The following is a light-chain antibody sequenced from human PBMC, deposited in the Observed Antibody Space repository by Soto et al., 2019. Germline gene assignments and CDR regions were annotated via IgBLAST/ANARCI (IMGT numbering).Light chain of an antibody. V-gene: IGKV1-9*01. Sequence: IQLTQSPSSLSASVGDRVTITCRASQGISSYLAWYQQTPGKAPKLLIYAASTLQSGVPSRFSGSGSGTDFTLTISSLQPEDFAVYYCQQYGSSGTFGQGTKVDNK. J-gene: IGKJ1*01. CDR2: AAS. CDR3: QQYGSSGT. CDR1: QGISSY.